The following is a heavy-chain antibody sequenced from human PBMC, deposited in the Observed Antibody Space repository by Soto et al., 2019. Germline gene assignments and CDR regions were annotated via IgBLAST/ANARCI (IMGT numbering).Heavy chain of an antibody. J-gene: IGHJ4*02. Sequence: QLQLQESGPGLVKPSETLSLTCTVSCGSISSSSYYWGWIRQPPGKGLEWIGSLYYSGSTYYNPSRKSRGTITVDTSRNHFCLKPSSVTAADRTVYYCARPDYDYRDYGLGYWGQGTLVIVST. CDR2: LYYSGST. CDR3: ARPDYDYRDYGLGY. V-gene: IGHV4-39*02. CDR1: CGSISSSSYY. D-gene: IGHD4-17*01.